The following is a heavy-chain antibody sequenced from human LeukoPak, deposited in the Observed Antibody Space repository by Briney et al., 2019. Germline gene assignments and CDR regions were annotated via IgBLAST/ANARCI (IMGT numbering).Heavy chain of an antibody. CDR3: AKDPKRYCSGGSCRLDYFDY. D-gene: IGHD2-15*01. CDR2: IRYDGSNK. V-gene: IGHV3-30*02. Sequence: PGGALRLSCEASGFTFSSYGMHWVRQAPGKGLEWVAFIRYDGSNKYYADSVKGRFTISRDNSKNTLYLQMNSLRAEDTAVYYCAKDPKRYCSGGSCRLDYFDYWGQGTLVTVSS. J-gene: IGHJ4*02. CDR1: GFTFSSYG.